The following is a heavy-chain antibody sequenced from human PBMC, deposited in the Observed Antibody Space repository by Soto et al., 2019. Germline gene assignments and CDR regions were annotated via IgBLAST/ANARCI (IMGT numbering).Heavy chain of an antibody. CDR3: ARDRSDIVVVVESVEWFDP. J-gene: IGHJ5*02. Sequence: ASVKVSCKASGYTFTSYGISWVRQAPGQGLEWMGWISAYNGNTNYAQKLQGRVTMTTDTSTSTAYMELRSLRSDDTAVYYCARDRSDIVVVVESVEWFDPWGQGTLVTAPQ. CDR2: ISAYNGNT. CDR1: GYTFTSYG. V-gene: IGHV1-18*01. D-gene: IGHD2-15*01.